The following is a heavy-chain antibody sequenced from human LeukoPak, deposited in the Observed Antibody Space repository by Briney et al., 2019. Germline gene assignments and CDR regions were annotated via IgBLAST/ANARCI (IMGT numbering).Heavy chain of an antibody. V-gene: IGHV3-53*01. CDR1: GFTFSSYA. J-gene: IGHJ4*02. D-gene: IGHD3-9*01. Sequence: GGSLRLSCAASGFTFSSYAMSWVRQAPGKGLEWVSVIYSGGSTYYADSVKGRFTISRDNSKNTLYLQMNSLRAEDTAVYYCARYYYDISPGNYFDYWGQGTLVTVSS. CDR2: IYSGGST. CDR3: ARYYYDISPGNYFDY.